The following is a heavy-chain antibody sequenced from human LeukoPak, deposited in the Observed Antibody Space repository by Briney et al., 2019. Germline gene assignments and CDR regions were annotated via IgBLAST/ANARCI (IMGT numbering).Heavy chain of an antibody. Sequence: GGSRRLACAAAGFTFSRYAMRWVRQAPGKGLEWVAAISGSGGSTYYADPVKGRFTIPRDNSKNTLYLQMHSLRAEDTAVYYCAKDLSTRGSSYYFDYWGQGTLVTVSS. CDR3: AKDLSTRGSSYYFDY. CDR1: GFTFSRYA. V-gene: IGHV3-23*01. CDR2: ISGSGGST. J-gene: IGHJ4*02. D-gene: IGHD6-6*01.